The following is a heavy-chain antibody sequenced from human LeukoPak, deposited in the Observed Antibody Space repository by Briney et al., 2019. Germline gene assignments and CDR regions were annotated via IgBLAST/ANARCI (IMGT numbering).Heavy chain of an antibody. CDR2: IRYDGSNK. CDR1: GFTFSSYG. J-gene: IGHJ1*01. CDR3: ARHIFGGDYYISYFQH. Sequence: QPGGSLRLSCAASGFTFSSYGMHWVRQAPGKGLEWVAFIRYDGSNKYYADSVKGRFTISRDNSKNTLYLQMNSLRVEDTAMFYCARHIFGGDYYISYFQHWGQGTLLTVSS. D-gene: IGHD2-21*02. V-gene: IGHV3-30*02.